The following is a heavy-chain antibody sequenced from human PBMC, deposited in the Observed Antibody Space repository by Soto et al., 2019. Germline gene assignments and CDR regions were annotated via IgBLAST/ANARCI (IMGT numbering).Heavy chain of an antibody. V-gene: IGHV3-48*01. CDR2: ISSSSSTI. CDR1: GFTFSSYS. CDR3: ARGAKVFDY. J-gene: IGHJ4*02. Sequence: EVQLVESGGGLVQPGGSLRLSCSASGFTFSSYSMNWVRQAPGKGLEWVSYISSSSSTIYYADSVKGRFTISRDNDKNSQYMQMNSMRAEDTAVYYCARGAKVFDYWGQGTLVTVSS.